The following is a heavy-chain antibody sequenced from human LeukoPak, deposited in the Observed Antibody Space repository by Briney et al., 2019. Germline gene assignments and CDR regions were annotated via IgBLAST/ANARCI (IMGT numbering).Heavy chain of an antibody. D-gene: IGHD2-15*01. V-gene: IGHV3-72*01. CDR2: SRNKANSYTT. J-gene: IGHJ4*02. Sequence: GGSLRLSCAASGFTFSDHYMDWVRQALGKGLEWVGRSRNKANSYTTEYAASVKGRFTMSRDDSKNSLYLQMNSLKTEDTAVYYCARGGGYDNSHYLDHWGQGTLVTVSS. CDR1: GFTFSDHY. CDR3: ARGGGYDNSHYLDH.